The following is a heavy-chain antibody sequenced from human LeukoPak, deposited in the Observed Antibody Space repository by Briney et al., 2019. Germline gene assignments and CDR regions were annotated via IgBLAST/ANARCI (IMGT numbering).Heavy chain of an antibody. CDR3: ARVGSYDNWFDP. V-gene: IGHV1-18*01. J-gene: IGHJ5*02. Sequence: ASVTVSCKASGYTFTSYGISWVRQAPGQGLEWMGWISAYNGNTNYAQKLQGRVTMTTETSTSTAYMELRSLRSDDTAVYYCARVGSYDNWFDPWGQGTLVTVSS. CDR1: GYTFTSYG. CDR2: ISAYNGNT. D-gene: IGHD2-15*01.